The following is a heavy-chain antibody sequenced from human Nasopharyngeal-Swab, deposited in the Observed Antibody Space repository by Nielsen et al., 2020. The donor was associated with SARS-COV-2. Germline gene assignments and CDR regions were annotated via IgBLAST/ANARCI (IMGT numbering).Heavy chain of an antibody. CDR3: ARDGYYDFWSGYPDAFDI. CDR2: ISSSSSTI. Sequence: VRQMPGKGLEWVSYISSSSSTIYYADSVKGRFTISRDNARNPLYLQMNSLRDEDTAVYYCARDGYYDFWSGYPDAFDIWGQGTMVTVSS. V-gene: IGHV3-48*02. J-gene: IGHJ3*02. D-gene: IGHD3-3*01.